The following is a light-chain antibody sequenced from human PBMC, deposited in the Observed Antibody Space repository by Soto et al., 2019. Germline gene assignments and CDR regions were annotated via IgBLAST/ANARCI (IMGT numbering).Light chain of an antibody. CDR3: QQRTNWPLT. Sequence: EIVLTQSPATLSLSPGERATLSCRASQSVSSDLAWYHQKPGQAPRLLFYGASTRATGIPARFSGSGSGTDFNLTISSLESEDFAVYYCQQRTNWPLTFGGGTKVDIK. V-gene: IGKV3-11*01. J-gene: IGKJ4*01. CDR1: QSVSSD. CDR2: GAS.